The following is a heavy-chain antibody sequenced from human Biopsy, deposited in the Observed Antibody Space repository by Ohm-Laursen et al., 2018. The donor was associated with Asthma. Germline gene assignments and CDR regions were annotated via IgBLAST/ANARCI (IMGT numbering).Heavy chain of an antibody. V-gene: IGHV3-30*03. CDR2: ISYDGSNK. CDR3: ARESSVTGSSDFDY. J-gene: IGHJ4*02. Sequence: SLRLSCTASGFTFSSYGMHWVRQAPGKGLEWVAVISYDGSNKYYADSVKGRFTISRDNSKNTLYLQMNSLRAEDTAVYYCARESSVTGSSDFDYWGQGTLVTVSS. D-gene: IGHD3-9*01. CDR1: GFTFSSYG.